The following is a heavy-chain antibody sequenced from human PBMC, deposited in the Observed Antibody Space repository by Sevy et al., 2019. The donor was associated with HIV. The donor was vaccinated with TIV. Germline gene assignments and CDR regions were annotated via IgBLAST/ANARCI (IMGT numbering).Heavy chain of an antibody. CDR1: GFTFDDYA. CDR3: AKATLAGTYYYDSSGCQLQGYFDY. CDR2: ISWNSGSI. J-gene: IGHJ4*02. V-gene: IGHV3-9*01. D-gene: IGHD3-22*01. Sequence: GGSLRLSCAASGFTFDDYAMHWVRQAPGKGLEWVSGISWNSGSIGYADSVKGRFTISRDNAKNSLYLQMNSLRAEDTALYYCAKATLAGTYYYDSSGCQLQGYFDYWGQGTLVTVSS.